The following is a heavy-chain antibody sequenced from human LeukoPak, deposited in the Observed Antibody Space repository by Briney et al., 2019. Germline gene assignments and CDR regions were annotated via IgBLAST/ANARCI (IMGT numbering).Heavy chain of an antibody. CDR2: NSGSGGST. V-gene: IGHV3-23*01. J-gene: IGHJ4*02. CDR1: GFTFSSYA. CDR3: AKRPSDYGDYVSYFDY. D-gene: IGHD4-17*01. Sequence: PGGSLRLSCAVSGFTFSSYAMSWVRQAPGKGLEWVSTNSGSGGSTYYADSVKGRFTISRDNSKDTLYLQMNSLRDEDTAVYYCAKRPSDYGDYVSYFDYWGQGTLVTVSS.